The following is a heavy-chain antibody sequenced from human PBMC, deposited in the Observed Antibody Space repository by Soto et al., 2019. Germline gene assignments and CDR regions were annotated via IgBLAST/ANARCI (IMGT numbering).Heavy chain of an antibody. CDR3: AKAKTPHNAFDI. Sequence: GGSLRLSCAASGFNFSSYAMSWVRLAPGKGLEWVSGISDSGTSTYYRDSVKGRFTISRDNSKNTVYLQMNSLRAEDTALYYCAKAKTPHNAFDIWGQGTMVTVSS. D-gene: IGHD2-15*01. V-gene: IGHV3-23*01. J-gene: IGHJ3*02. CDR2: ISDSGTST. CDR1: GFNFSSYA.